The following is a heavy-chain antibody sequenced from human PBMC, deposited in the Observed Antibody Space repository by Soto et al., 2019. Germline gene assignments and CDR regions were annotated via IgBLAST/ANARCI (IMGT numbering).Heavy chain of an antibody. CDR1: GFNRSTYR. CDR2: ISYDGSFK. V-gene: IGHV3-30-3*01. CDR3: ATREGALDY. Sequence: PGGSMRLCCAASGFNRSTYRMHWVRQAPGKGLEWVAVISYDGSFKYYADSVKGRFTISRDNSKNTLYLQMNTLRPEDTAVYYCATREGALDYWGQGTLVTVSS. D-gene: IGHD3-16*01. J-gene: IGHJ4*02.